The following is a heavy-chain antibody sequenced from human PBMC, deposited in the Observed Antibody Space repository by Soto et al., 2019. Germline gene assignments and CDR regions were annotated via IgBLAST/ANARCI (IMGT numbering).Heavy chain of an antibody. CDR2: INPNSGGT. V-gene: IGHV1-2*04. Sequence: QVQLVQSGAEVKKPGASVKVSCKASGYTFTGYYMHWVRQATGQGLDWMGWINPNSGGTNYAQKFQGWVNMTRDTSISTAYMELSRLRSDDTAVYYCARDCFLDNWTDFDYWGQGTLVTVSS. CDR3: ARDCFLDNWTDFDY. J-gene: IGHJ4*02. D-gene: IGHD1-20*01. CDR1: GYTFTGYY.